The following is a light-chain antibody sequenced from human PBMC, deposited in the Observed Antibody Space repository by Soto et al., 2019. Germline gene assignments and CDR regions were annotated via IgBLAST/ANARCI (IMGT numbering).Light chain of an antibody. J-gene: IGKJ3*01. Sequence: DIQLTQSPSFLSASLGDRVTITCRASQGIGSYLAWYQQKPGKAPRLLIYAASTLQSGVPSRFSGSGSDTEFTLTISSLQPEDFATYYCQQYGSSPPLTFGPGTKVDIK. CDR1: QGIGSY. V-gene: IGKV1-9*01. CDR2: AAS. CDR3: QQYGSSPPLT.